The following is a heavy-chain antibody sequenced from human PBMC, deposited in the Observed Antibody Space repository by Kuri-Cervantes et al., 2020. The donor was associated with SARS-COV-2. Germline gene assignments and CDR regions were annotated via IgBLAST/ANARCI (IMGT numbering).Heavy chain of an antibody. CDR2: IYYSGST. Sequence: SETLSLTCTVSGGSISSHYWSWIRQPPGKGLEWIGYIYYSGSTNYNPSLKSRVTISVDTSKNQFSLKLSSVTAADTAVYYCARATYSSSFYYYYMDVWGKGTTVTVSS. CDR3: ARATYSSSFYYYYMDV. V-gene: IGHV4-59*11. J-gene: IGHJ6*03. D-gene: IGHD6-6*01. CDR1: GGSISSHY.